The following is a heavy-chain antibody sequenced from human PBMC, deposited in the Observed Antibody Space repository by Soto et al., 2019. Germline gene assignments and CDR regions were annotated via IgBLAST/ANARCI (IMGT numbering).Heavy chain of an antibody. V-gene: IGHV1-18*01. D-gene: IGHD3-9*01. Sequence: ASVKVSCKASGYTFTSYGISWVRQAPGQGLEWMGWISAYNGNTNYAQKLQGRVTMTTDTSTSTAYMELRSLRSDDTAVYSWARDLPPISYYDILTGYYNRAQYYFDYWGQGTLVTVSS. CDR1: GYTFTSYG. CDR2: ISAYNGNT. CDR3: ARDLPPISYYDILTGYYNRAQYYFDY. J-gene: IGHJ4*02.